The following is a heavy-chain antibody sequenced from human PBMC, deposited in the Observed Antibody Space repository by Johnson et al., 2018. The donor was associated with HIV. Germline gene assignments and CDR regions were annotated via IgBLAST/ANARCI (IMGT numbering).Heavy chain of an antibody. Sequence: VQLVESGGGLVKPGGSLRLSCGPSGFTVTNAWMNWVRQAPGQGLEWVGRIKSKTDGGTTDYAAPVKGRLTISREDSKTTVYLQMNSLKTGDTAVYYCARAVAGRGNAFDIWGRGTMVTVSS. V-gene: IGHV3-15*01. CDR3: ARAVAGRGNAFDI. J-gene: IGHJ3*02. D-gene: IGHD6-19*01. CDR2: IKSKTDGGTT. CDR1: GFTVTNAW.